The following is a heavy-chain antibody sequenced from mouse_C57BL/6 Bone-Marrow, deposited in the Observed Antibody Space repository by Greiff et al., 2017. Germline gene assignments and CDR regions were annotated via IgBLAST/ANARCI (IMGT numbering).Heavy chain of an antibody. Sequence: QVQLQQSGAELARPGASVKLSCKASGYTFTSYGLSWVKQRTGQGLEWIGEIYPRSGNTYYNEKFKGKATLTADKSSSTAYMELRSLTSEDSAVYFCAIITTVVAHWYFDVWGTGTTVTVSS. D-gene: IGHD1-1*01. CDR3: AIITTVVAHWYFDV. V-gene: IGHV1-81*01. CDR2: IYPRSGNT. J-gene: IGHJ1*03. CDR1: GYTFTSYG.